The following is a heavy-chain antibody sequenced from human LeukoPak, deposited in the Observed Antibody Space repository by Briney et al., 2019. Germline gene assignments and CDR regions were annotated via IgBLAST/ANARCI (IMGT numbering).Heavy chain of an antibody. Sequence: PGGTLRLSCAASGFTFSRYAMSWVRQAPGKWLEWVSAISGSGGSTYYADSVKGRFTISRDNSKNTLYLQMNSLRAEDTAVYYCAKDRRGMMNLFDYWGQGTLVTVSS. CDR1: GFTFSRYA. CDR2: ISGSGGST. V-gene: IGHV3-23*01. J-gene: IGHJ4*02. CDR3: AKDRRGMMNLFDY. D-gene: IGHD3-16*01.